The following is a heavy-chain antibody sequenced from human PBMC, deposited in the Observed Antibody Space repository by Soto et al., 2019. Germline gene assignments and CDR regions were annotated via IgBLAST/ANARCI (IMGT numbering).Heavy chain of an antibody. V-gene: IGHV1-8*01. Sequence: GASVKVSCKASGYTFTSYDINWVRQATGQGLEWMGWMNPNSGNTGYAQKFQGRVTMTRNTSISTAYMELSSLRSEDTAVYYCARGLLPYGDFFSSETTQRDYWGQGTLVTVSS. CDR2: MNPNSGNT. D-gene: IGHD4-17*01. J-gene: IGHJ4*02. CDR3: ARGLLPYGDFFSSETTQRDY. CDR1: GYTFTSYD.